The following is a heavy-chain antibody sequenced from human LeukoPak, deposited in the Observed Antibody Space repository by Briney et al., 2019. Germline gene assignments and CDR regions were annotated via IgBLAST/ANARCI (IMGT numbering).Heavy chain of an antibody. D-gene: IGHD1-26*01. Sequence: SETLSLTCTVSGGSISSYYWSWFRQPPGKGVDWIGDIYYSGSTKYNASLKSRVTISLDTTKNQFSLRLNSVTAADTAVYYCARHGSFSPFDYWGQGTLVTVSS. CDR3: ARHGSFSPFDY. V-gene: IGHV4-59*08. CDR2: IYYSGST. J-gene: IGHJ4*02. CDR1: GGSISSYY.